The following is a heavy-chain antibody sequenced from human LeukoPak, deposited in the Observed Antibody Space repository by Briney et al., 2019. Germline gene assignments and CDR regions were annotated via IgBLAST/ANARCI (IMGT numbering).Heavy chain of an antibody. J-gene: IGHJ4*02. D-gene: IGHD4-11*01. CDR3: ARTTTVSADFDY. CDR1: GYTFTGYY. V-gene: IGHV1-2*02. CDR2: INPNSGGT. Sequence: ASVKVSCKASGYTFTGYYMHWVRQAPAQGLEWMGWINPNSGGTNYAQKFQGRVTITRDTSISTAYMELSRLRSDDTAVYYCARTTTVSADFDYWGQGTLVTVSS.